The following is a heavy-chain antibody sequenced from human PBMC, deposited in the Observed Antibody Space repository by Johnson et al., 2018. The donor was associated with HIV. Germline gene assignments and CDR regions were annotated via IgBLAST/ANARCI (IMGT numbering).Heavy chain of an antibody. J-gene: IGHJ3*02. Sequence: QVQLVESGGGLVKPGGSLRLSCAASGFTFTYYAMSWVRQAPGKGLEWVAVISYDGSNKYYADSVKGRFTISRDNSKNTLYLQMNSLRAEDTALYYCVKDICASYDAFDIWGQGTMVTVSS. CDR1: GFTFTYYA. CDR2: ISYDGSNK. D-gene: IGHD2-21*01. V-gene: IGHV3-30*04. CDR3: VKDICASYDAFDI.